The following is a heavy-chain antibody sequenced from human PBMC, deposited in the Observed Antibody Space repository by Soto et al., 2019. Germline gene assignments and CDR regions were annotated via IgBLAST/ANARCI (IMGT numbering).Heavy chain of an antibody. Sequence: SATMSLSWGFAGVSRHNSGSFWGGIRLRPGKGLEFIANVYYSGGAHYNPSFKSRVTISVDTATNQVSLRMSSVTAADTAVDFGGRVVEGGTRHTDVDSWGQGTPVTVS. V-gene: IGHV4-39*01. J-gene: IGHJ5*01. CDR2: VYYSGGA. D-gene: IGHD2-21*01. CDR3: GRVVEGGTRHTDVDS. CDR1: GVSRHNSGSF.